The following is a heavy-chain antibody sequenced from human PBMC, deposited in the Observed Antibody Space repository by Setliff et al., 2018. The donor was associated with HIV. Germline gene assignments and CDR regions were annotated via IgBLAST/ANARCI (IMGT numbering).Heavy chain of an antibody. D-gene: IGHD3-22*01. CDR3: VRIRYYDPSGSYYSKAFDH. V-gene: IGHV1-18*01. Sequence: ASVKVSCKASNYTLINYGVSWVRQAPGQGLEWMGWIGSYSGYTIYAQKFQDRLTMTTDTSTTTASMELRSLRSDDTAVYYCVRIRYYDPSGSYYSKAFDHWGQGTLVTVSS. CDR1: NYTLINYG. CDR2: IGSYSGYT. J-gene: IGHJ4*02.